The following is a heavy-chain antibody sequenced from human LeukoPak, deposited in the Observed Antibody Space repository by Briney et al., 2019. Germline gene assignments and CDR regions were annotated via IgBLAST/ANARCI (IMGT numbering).Heavy chain of an antibody. CDR3: TLTEWEFKLES. Sequence: HAGGSLRLSCATSGFAFTDHYLDWVRQAPGKGLEWVGRSRNKANGYTTEYAASVKGRFAISRDNSKNSLFLQMNSLKTEDTAVYYCTLTEWEFKLESWGQGTLVTVSS. J-gene: IGHJ5*01. CDR1: GFAFTDHY. D-gene: IGHD1-26*01. V-gene: IGHV3-72*01. CDR2: SRNKANGYTT.